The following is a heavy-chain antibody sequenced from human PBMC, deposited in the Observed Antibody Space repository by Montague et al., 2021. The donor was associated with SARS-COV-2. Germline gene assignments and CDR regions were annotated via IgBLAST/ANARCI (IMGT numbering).Heavy chain of an antibody. D-gene: IGHD6-13*01. Sequence: TLSLTCTVSGGSISSGGYYWSWIRQHPGKGLESIGYIYYSGSTYYNPSLKSRVTISVDTSKNQSSLKLSSVTAADTAVYYCARDVGWYSSSWFDYWGQGTLVTVSS. CDR3: ARDVGWYSSSWFDY. J-gene: IGHJ4*02. CDR2: IYYSGST. V-gene: IGHV4-31*03. CDR1: GGSISSGGYY.